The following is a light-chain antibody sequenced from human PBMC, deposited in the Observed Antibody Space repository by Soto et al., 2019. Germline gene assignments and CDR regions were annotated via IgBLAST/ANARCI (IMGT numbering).Light chain of an antibody. Sequence: QSALTQPASVSGSAGQSITISCTGTSSDVGGYNYVSWYQQHPDKAPKLMIYDVSNRPSGVSNRFSGSKSGNTASLTISGLQAEDEAHYYCSSYTSSSTPVVFGGGTKLTVL. CDR1: SSDVGGYNY. CDR3: SSYTSSSTPVV. J-gene: IGLJ2*01. CDR2: DVS. V-gene: IGLV2-14*01.